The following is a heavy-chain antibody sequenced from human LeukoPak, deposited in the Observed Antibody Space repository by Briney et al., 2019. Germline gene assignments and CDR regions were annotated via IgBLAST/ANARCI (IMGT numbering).Heavy chain of an antibody. CDR3: ARGTYSYDSSGAFDI. CDR1: GGSISSYY. Sequence: PSETLSLTCTVSGGSISSYYWSWIRQPAGKGLEWIGRISSSGSTNYNPSLKSRVTISVDTSKNQFSLKLSSVTAADTAVYFCARGTYSYDSSGAFDIWGQGTMVTVSS. D-gene: IGHD3-22*01. CDR2: ISSSGST. J-gene: IGHJ3*02. V-gene: IGHV4-4*07.